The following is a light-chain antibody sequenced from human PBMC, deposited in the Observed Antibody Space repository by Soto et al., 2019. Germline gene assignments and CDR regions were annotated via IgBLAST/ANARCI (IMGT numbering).Light chain of an antibody. CDR2: GNS. J-gene: IGLJ2*01. CDR1: SSNIGAGYD. V-gene: IGLV1-40*01. Sequence: QSVLTQPPSVSGAPGQRVTISCTGSSSNIGAGYDVHWYQQIPGTAPKLLIYGNSNRPSGVPDRFSGSKSGTSASLAITGLQAEDEADYYCQSYDSSLRGVFGGGTQLTVL. CDR3: QSYDSSLRGV.